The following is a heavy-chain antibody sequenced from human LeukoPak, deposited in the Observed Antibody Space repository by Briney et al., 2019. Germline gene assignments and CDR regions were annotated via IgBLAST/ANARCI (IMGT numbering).Heavy chain of an antibody. V-gene: IGHV4-39*01. CDR3: ARSFPGLYDSSGYYANDAFDI. D-gene: IGHD3-22*01. Sequence: PSETLSLTCTVSGGSISSSSYYWGWSRQPPGKGLEWIGSIYYSGSNYSNPSLKSLVTISVDTSRNQFSLKLSSVTAADTAVYYCARSFPGLYDSSGYYANDAFDIWGQGTMVTVSS. CDR1: GGSISSSSYY. CDR2: IYYSGSN. J-gene: IGHJ3*02.